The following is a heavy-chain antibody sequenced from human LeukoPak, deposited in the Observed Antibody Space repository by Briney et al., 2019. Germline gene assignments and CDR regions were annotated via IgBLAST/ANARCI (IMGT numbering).Heavy chain of an antibody. J-gene: IGHJ4*02. CDR2: ISGRGGST. Sequence: GGSLRLSCAASGFTFSSYAMSWVRQAPGKGLEWVSAISGRGGSTYYADSVKGRFTISRDNSKNTLYLQMNSLRAEDTAVYYCAKEPMVRGVIRVGYFDYWGQGTLVTVSS. CDR1: GFTFSSYA. CDR3: AKEPMVRGVIRVGYFDY. V-gene: IGHV3-23*01. D-gene: IGHD3-10*01.